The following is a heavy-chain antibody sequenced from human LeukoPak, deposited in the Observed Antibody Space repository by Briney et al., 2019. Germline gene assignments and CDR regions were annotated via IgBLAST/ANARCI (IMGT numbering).Heavy chain of an antibody. CDR1: GGSISSYY. J-gene: IGHJ6*02. Sequence: SETLSLTCTVSGGSISSYYWSWIRQPPGKGLEWIGYIYYSGSTNYNPSLKSRVTISVDTSKNQFSLKLSSVTAADTAVYYCARANLAYYDFWKDGMDVWGQGTTVTASS. V-gene: IGHV4-59*01. D-gene: IGHD3-3*01. CDR2: IYYSGST. CDR3: ARANLAYYDFWKDGMDV.